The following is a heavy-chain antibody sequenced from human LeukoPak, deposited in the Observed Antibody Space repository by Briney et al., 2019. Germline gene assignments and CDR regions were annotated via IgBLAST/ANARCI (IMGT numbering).Heavy chain of an antibody. D-gene: IGHD2-21*02. V-gene: IGHV3-23*01. CDR2: ISGSGGST. Sequence: GGSLRLSCAVSGFTFSSYAMSWVRQAPGKGLEWVSAISGSGGSTYYADSVKGRFTISRDNAKDTLYLQVNSLRAEDTAVYYCAITVDCRATTDCYSYFHHWGQGTLVTVSS. J-gene: IGHJ1*01. CDR3: AITVDCRATTDCYSYFHH. CDR1: GFTFSSYA.